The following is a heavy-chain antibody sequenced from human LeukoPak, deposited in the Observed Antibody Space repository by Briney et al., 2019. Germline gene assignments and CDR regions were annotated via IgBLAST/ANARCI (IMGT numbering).Heavy chain of an antibody. V-gene: IGHV1-2*02. Sequence: ASVKVSCKASGYTFTGYYMHWVRQAPGQGLEWMGWINPNSGGTNYAQKFQGRVTMTRDTSISTAYMELSRLRSDDTAVYYCARGTHSSSWYLAYWGQGTLVTVSS. J-gene: IGHJ4*02. CDR1: GYTFTGYY. CDR2: INPNSGGT. D-gene: IGHD6-13*01. CDR3: ARGTHSSSWYLAY.